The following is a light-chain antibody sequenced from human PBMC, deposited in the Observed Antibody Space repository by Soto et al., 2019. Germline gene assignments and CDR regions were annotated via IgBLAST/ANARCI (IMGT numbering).Light chain of an antibody. CDR3: QQYNDWPLT. CDR2: GAF. CDR1: QYVGTR. J-gene: IGKJ1*01. Sequence: EIVLTQSPATLSSSPGETATLSCRASQYVGTRLAWYQHKPGQAPSLLIYGAFTRATGIPARFSGTGSGTEFTLTISSLQSEDFALYYCQQYNDWPLTFGQGTKVDIK. V-gene: IGKV3-15*01.